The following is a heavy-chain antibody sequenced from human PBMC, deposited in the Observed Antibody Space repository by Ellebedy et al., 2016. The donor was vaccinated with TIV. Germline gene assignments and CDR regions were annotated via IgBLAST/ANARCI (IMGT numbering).Heavy chain of an antibody. CDR3: ATLKKNYYYGLDV. V-gene: IGHV1-24*01. Sequence: AASVKVSCKVSGHTLTELSMHWVRQAPGKGLEWMGGLDPEDGETIYAQKYQGRVTMTEDTSTDTAYMEVTSLRSEDTAVYYCATLKKNYYYGLDVWGQGTTVTVSS. CDR2: LDPEDGET. J-gene: IGHJ6*02. CDR1: GHTLTELS.